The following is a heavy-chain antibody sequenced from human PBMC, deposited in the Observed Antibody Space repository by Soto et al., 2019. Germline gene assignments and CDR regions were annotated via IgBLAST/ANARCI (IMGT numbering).Heavy chain of an antibody. Sequence: QVQLVQSGAEVKKPGASVKVSCKASGYTFTSYGISWVRQAPGQGLEWMGWISAYNGNTNYAQKLQSRVTMTTDTSTSTASMELRSMRSDDTAVYYCASSYYGSGTPYYYGMDVWGQGTTVTVSS. J-gene: IGHJ6*02. V-gene: IGHV1-18*01. CDR1: GYTFTSYG. D-gene: IGHD3-10*01. CDR2: ISAYNGNT. CDR3: ASSYYGSGTPYYYGMDV.